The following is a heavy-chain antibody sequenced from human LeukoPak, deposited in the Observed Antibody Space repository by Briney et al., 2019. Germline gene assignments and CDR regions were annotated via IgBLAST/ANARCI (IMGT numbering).Heavy chain of an antibody. CDR3: ARTLVTYGSGSYIDY. D-gene: IGHD3-10*01. J-gene: IGHJ4*02. CDR2: IYYSGST. Sequence: SETLSLTCTVSGGSVSSGYYYWSWVRQPPGKGQEWIGYIYYSGSTNYNPSLKSRVTMSVDTSKSQFSLKLNSVTAADTAVYYCARTLVTYGSGSYIDYWGQGTLVTVSS. V-gene: IGHV4-61*01. CDR1: GGSVSSGYYY.